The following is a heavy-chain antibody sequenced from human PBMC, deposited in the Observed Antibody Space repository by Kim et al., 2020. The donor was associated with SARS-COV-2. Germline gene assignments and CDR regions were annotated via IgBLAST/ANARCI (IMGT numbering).Heavy chain of an antibody. D-gene: IGHD3-22*01. Sequence: SETLSLTCTVSGGSISSYYWSWIRQPAGKGLEWIGRIYTSGSTNYNPSLKSRVTMSVDTSKNQFSLKLSSVTAADTAVYYCAGRYYYDSSGYSTDYWGQGTLVTVSS. V-gene: IGHV4-4*07. J-gene: IGHJ4*02. CDR1: GGSISSYY. CDR2: IYTSGST. CDR3: AGRYYYDSSGYSTDY.